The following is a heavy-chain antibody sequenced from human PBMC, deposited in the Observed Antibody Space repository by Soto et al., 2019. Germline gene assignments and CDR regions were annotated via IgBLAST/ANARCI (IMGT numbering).Heavy chain of an antibody. CDR1: GYTFTSYY. CDR2: INPSGGST. CDR3: GRGYSGYAIIRDGMDV. D-gene: IGHD5-12*01. V-gene: IGHV1-46*03. J-gene: IGHJ6*02. Sequence: GASVKVSCKASGYTFTSYYMHWVRQAPGQGLEWMGIINPSGGSTTYAQKFQGRVTMTRDTSTSTVYMELSSLRSEDTAVYYCGRGYSGYAIIRDGMDVWGQGTTVTVS.